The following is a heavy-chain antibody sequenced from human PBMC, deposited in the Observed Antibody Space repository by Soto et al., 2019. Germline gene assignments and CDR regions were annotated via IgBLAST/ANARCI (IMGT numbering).Heavy chain of an antibody. CDR2: ISGSGGST. Sequence: GGSLRLSCAASGFTFSSHAMSWVRQAPGKGLEWVSAISGSGGSTYYADSVKGRFTISRDNSKNTLYLQMNSLRAEDTAVYYCATSSLYYGSALYYYGKDVWGQGTTVTVSS. V-gene: IGHV3-23*01. CDR3: ATSSLYYGSALYYYGKDV. J-gene: IGHJ6*02. D-gene: IGHD3-10*01. CDR1: GFTFSSHA.